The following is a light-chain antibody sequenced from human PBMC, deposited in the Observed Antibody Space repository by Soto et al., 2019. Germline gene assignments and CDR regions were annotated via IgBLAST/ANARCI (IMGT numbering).Light chain of an antibody. Sequence: QSVLTQPASVSGSPGQSITISCTGTSSDVGSHNFVSWYQQHPGKPPKLVISEVSNRPSGVSDRFSGSTSGNTASLTISGLQAEDEADYYWPSYRSRATVVVFGGGTKLTVL. CDR2: EVS. V-gene: IGLV2-14*01. CDR1: SSDVGSHNF. J-gene: IGLJ2*01. CDR3: PSYRSRATVVV.